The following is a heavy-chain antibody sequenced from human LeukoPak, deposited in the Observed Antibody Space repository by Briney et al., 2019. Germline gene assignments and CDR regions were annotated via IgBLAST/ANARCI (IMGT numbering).Heavy chain of an antibody. CDR1: GYTFTPYY. CDR3: ATSSEGGYSYGSDIDY. D-gene: IGHD5-18*01. CDR2: INHNSGGT. J-gene: IGHJ4*02. Sequence: ASVKVSYKASGYTFTPYYMYWVRQAPGQGLECMGRINHNSGGTNYAQKFQGRVTMTRDTSISTAYMELSRLRSDDTAVYYCATSSEGGYSYGSDIDYWGQGTLVTVSS. V-gene: IGHV1-2*06.